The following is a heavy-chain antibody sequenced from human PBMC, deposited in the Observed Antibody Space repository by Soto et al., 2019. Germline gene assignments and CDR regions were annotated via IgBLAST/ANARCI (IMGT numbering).Heavy chain of an antibody. CDR3: AQMWFGELWHGRDV. J-gene: IGHJ6*02. D-gene: IGHD3-10*01. CDR1: GVDFNSLT. V-gene: IGHV1-69*02. CDR2: IIPILDVA. Sequence: QLVQSGAEVKRHGSSMKVSCNASGVDFNSLTLSWVRQAPGQGPEWMGTIIPILDVAKNAQKFQGRITITADKSTSTVYMELRRLIPEDTAVYYCAQMWFGELWHGRDVWGQGTTVTVSS.